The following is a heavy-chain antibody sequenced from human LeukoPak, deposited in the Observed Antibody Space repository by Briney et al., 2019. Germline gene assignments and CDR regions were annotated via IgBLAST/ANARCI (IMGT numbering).Heavy chain of an antibody. J-gene: IGHJ3*02. CDR1: GGSISSDSYY. Sequence: SETLSLTRTVSGGSISSDSYYWSWIRQPPGKGLEWIASIYQSGHTYYNPSLKSRVTISVDTSKSQFSLELNSVIAADTAVYYCARQVATKGEWAFDIWGQGTLVTVSS. CDR3: ARQVATKGEWAFDI. V-gene: IGHV4-39*07. CDR2: IYQSGHT. D-gene: IGHD5-12*01.